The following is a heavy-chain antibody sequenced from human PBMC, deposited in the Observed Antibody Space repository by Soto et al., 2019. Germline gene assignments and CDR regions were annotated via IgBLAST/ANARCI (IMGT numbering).Heavy chain of an antibody. CDR1: EGTFDSFS. CDR2: IIPVFTRV. Sequence: QVHLIQSGAEVTKPGSSVKVSCEASEGTFDSFSINWVRQAPGQGLEWMGGIIPVFTRVNYARKFQGRVTITADGCSDKVYMELPSVPSEDTSASVCARDAYGLDVWGQGTPVTVSS. V-gene: IGHV1-69*01. J-gene: IGHJ6*02. CDR3: ARDAYGLDV.